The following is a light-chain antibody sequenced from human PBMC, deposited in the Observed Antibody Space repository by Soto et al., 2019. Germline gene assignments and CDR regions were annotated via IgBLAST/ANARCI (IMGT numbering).Light chain of an antibody. CDR2: DAS. Sequence: QASFPLSVSPGYPPPLSCWASQRVSSHLAWYQQKPGQAPRLLICDASNRANGIPVRFSGSGSETEFTLTISSLQSEDFAIYYCQQYSNWPWTFGQGTRVDIK. J-gene: IGKJ1*01. V-gene: IGKV3-15*01. CDR1: QRVSSH. CDR3: QQYSNWPWT.